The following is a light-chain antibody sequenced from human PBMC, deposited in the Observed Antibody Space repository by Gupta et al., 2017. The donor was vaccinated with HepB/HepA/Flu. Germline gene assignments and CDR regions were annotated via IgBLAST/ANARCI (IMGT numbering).Light chain of an antibody. CDR2: WAT. CDR3: KQDLDSRTCT. Sequence: EIVMSQSPDSLAVSLGERATINCRSSQSGLHSSKSNNYLAWYQQKPGQPPKLLIYWATTRASGVPDRFSGSGSGTDLTLTISSLQPEDVAVYYCKQDLDSRTCTFGQGTKLEIK. J-gene: IGKJ2*02. V-gene: IGKV4-1*01. CDR1: QSGLHSSKSNNY.